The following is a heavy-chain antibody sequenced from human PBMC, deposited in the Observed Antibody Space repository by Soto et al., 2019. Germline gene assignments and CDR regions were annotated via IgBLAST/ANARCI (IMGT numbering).Heavy chain of an antibody. Sequence: PSETLSLTCAVSGGSISSSNWWSWVRQPPGKGLEWIGEIYHSGSTNYDPSLKSRVTISVDKSKNQFSLKLSSVTAADTAVYYCARVRWELMEDYFDYWGQGTLVTVSS. D-gene: IGHD1-26*01. V-gene: IGHV4-4*02. CDR2: IYHSGST. J-gene: IGHJ4*02. CDR1: GGSISSSNW. CDR3: ARVRWELMEDYFDY.